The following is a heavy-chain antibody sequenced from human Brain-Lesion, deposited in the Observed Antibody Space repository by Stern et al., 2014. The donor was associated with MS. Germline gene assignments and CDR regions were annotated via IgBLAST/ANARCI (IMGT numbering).Heavy chain of an antibody. CDR2: IWPGASDT. CDR1: GYRFTSNW. Sequence: VQLVQSGAEVKKPGESLKISCKGSGYRFTSNWIGWVRQMPGKGLEWMGIIWPGASDTRYSPSFQGQVTISADKSISTAYLQWSSLQASDTAMYYCARRGDSSSSGFDYWGQGTLVIVSS. J-gene: IGHJ4*02. V-gene: IGHV5-51*01. D-gene: IGHD6-6*01. CDR3: ARRGDSSSSGFDY.